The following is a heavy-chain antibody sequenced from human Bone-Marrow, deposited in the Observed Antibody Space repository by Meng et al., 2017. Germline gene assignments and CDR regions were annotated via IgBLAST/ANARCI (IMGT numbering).Heavy chain of an antibody. CDR2: TYYSGST. CDR1: GGSVSSGSYY. Sequence: SETLSLTCTVSGGSVSSGSYYWSWIRQPPGKGLEWIGYTYYSGSTNYNPSLKSRVTISVDTSKNQFSLKLSSVTAADTAVYYCARGIYDGSQWLVPDAFDIWGQGTMVTVSS. V-gene: IGHV4-61*01. CDR3: ARGIYDGSQWLVPDAFDI. J-gene: IGHJ3*02. D-gene: IGHD6-19*01.